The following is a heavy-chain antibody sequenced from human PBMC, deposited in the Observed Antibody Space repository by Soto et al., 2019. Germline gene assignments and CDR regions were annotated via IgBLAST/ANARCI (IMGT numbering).Heavy chain of an antibody. J-gene: IGHJ6*03. Sequence: GGSLRLSCAASGFTVSSNYMSWVRQAPGKGLEWVSVIYSGGSTYYADSVKGRFTISRDNSKNTLYLQMNSLRAEDTAVYYCARVPSGSYYNGPSYYYMDVWGKGTTVTVSS. CDR2: IYSGGST. V-gene: IGHV3-66*01. CDR1: GFTVSSNY. CDR3: ARVPSGSYYNGPSYYYMDV. D-gene: IGHD3-10*01.